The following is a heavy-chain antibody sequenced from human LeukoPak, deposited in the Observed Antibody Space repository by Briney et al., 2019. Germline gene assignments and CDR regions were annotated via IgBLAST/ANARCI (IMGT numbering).Heavy chain of an antibody. CDR1: GGSISTYY. CDR3: AKGDGNYYDSNLDY. J-gene: IGHJ4*02. D-gene: IGHD3-22*01. Sequence: PSETLSLTCTVSGGSISTYYWSWIRQPPGKGLEWIGYIYYSGSTNYNPSLKSRVTISVDTSKNQFSLKLSSVTAEDTALYYCAKGDGNYYDSNLDYWGQGTLVTVSS. V-gene: IGHV4-59*01. CDR2: IYYSGST.